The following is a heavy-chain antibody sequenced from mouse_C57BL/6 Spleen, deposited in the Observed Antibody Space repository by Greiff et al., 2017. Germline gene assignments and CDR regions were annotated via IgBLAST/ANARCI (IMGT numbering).Heavy chain of an antibody. D-gene: IGHD2-1*01. Sequence: VQLQQSGPELVKPGASVKISCKASGYAFSSSWMNWVKQRPGKGLEWIGRIYPGDGDTNYNGKFKGKATLTADKSSSTAYMQLSSLTSEDSAVYFGARSYYGNPLDYAMDYWGQGTSVTVSS. V-gene: IGHV1-82*01. CDR3: ARSYYGNPLDYAMDY. CDR1: GYAFSSSW. J-gene: IGHJ4*01. CDR2: IYPGDGDT.